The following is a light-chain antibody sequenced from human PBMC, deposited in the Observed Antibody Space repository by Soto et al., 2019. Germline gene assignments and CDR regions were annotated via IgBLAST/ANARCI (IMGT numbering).Light chain of an antibody. CDR1: QRVSSSY. CDR2: GAS. Sequence: EIVLTQSPGTLSLSPGERATLSCRASQRVSSSYLAWYQQKPGQAPRLLIYGASSRATGIPDRFSVSASGTDFTLTISRLEPEDFAVYYCQHYGTSALFGPGTKVDIK. CDR3: QHYGTSAL. J-gene: IGKJ3*01. V-gene: IGKV3-20*01.